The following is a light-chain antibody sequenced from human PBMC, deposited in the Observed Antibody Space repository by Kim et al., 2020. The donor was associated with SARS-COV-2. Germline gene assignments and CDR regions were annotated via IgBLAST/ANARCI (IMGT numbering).Light chain of an antibody. CDR3: HHYGSLLPWT. Sequence: EIVLTQSPGTLSLSPGERASLSCRASETVSNSFIAWYQQKPGQAPRLLIFGASTRATGIPDKFSGSGSGTDFTLTIRRLEPEDFAVYYCHHYGSLLPWTFGQGTRVEIK. CDR2: GAS. J-gene: IGKJ1*01. V-gene: IGKV3-20*01. CDR1: ETVSNSF.